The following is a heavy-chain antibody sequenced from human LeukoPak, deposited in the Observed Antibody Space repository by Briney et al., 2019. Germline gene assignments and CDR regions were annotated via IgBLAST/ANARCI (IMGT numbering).Heavy chain of an antibody. Sequence: GGSLSLSCAASGFTFSSYWMDWVRHAPGKGLVWVSGINSDGTMTRYAESVKGRFTISRDNAKSTLYLQMNSLRAEDTAVYYCARVGSTDSPHAFDIWGQGTTVTVSS. D-gene: IGHD3-22*01. CDR3: ARVGSTDSPHAFDI. CDR1: GFTFSSYW. V-gene: IGHV3-74*01. CDR2: INSDGTMT. J-gene: IGHJ3*02.